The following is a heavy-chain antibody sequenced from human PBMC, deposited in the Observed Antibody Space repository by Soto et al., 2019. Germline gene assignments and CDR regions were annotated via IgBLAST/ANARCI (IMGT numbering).Heavy chain of an antibody. CDR2: TYYRARWYN. CDR1: GESVSSNSAA. V-gene: IGHV6-1*01. J-gene: IGHJ4*02. Sequence: PTLALACAIWGESVSSNSAAWKWIRHSPSRALASLGSTYYRARWYNASAVSVKRRLTVNPYTSKHHFYLHLNSVSPDYTAVYYCARTQGYFDFCRQGTLVTVSS. CDR3: ARTQGYFDF.